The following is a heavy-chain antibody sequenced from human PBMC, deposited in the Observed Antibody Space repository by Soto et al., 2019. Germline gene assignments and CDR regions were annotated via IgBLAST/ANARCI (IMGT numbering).Heavy chain of an antibody. CDR1: GGSFSGYY. CDR2: INHSGST. V-gene: IGHV4-34*01. CDR3: ARGRVYSLEWLNKPFDY. J-gene: IGHJ4*02. Sequence: SETLSLTCAVYGGSFSGYYWSWIRQPPGKGLEWIGEINHSGSTNYNPSLKSRVTISVDTSKNQFSLKLSSVTAADTAVYYCARGRVYSLEWLNKPFDYWGKGTLVTVSS. D-gene: IGHD3-3*01.